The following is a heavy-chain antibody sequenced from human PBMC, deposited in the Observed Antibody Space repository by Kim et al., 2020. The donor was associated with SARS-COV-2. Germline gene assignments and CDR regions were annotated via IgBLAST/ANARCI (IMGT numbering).Heavy chain of an antibody. CDR1: GFTFSSYG. J-gene: IGHJ6*02. Sequence: GGSLRLSCAASGFTFSSYGMHWVRQAPGKGLEWVAVIWYDGSNKYYADSVKGRFTISRDNSKNTLYLQMNSLRAEDTAVYYCAKVDRAVTTFGGMDVWGQGTTVTVSS. D-gene: IGHD3-16*01. V-gene: IGHV3-33*06. CDR3: AKVDRAVTTFGGMDV. CDR2: IWYDGSNK.